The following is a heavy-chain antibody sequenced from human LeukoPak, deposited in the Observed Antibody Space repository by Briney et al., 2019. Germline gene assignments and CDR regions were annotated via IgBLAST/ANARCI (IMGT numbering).Heavy chain of an antibody. V-gene: IGHV3-53*01. J-gene: IGHJ4*02. CDR3: AISGLGFGEFRGLDY. CDR1: GFNVSNNY. CDR2: IFSSGPT. Sequence: PGGSLRLSCAASGFNVSNNYMNWVRQAPGEGLEWVSVIFSSGPTYYADSVKGRFTISRDTSKNALYLQMNSLRAEDTAVYYCAISGLGFGEFRGLDYWGQGTLVTVSS. D-gene: IGHD3-10*01.